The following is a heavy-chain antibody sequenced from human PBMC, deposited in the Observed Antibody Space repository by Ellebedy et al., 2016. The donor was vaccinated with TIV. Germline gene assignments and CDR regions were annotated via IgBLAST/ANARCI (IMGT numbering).Heavy chain of an antibody. J-gene: IGHJ5*02. CDR3: ASHMVRESTWFDP. CDR1: GGSISSSSYY. V-gene: IGHV4-39*01. D-gene: IGHD3-10*01. CDR2: IYYSGST. Sequence: MPSETLSLTCTVSGGSISSSSYYRGWIRQPPGKGLEWIGSIYYSGSTYYNPSLKSRVTISVDTSKNQFSLKLSSVTAADTAVYYCASHMVRESTWFDPWGQGTLVTVSS.